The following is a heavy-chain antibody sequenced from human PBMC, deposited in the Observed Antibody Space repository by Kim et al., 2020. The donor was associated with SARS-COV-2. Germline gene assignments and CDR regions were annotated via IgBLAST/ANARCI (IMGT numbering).Heavy chain of an antibody. CDR1: GFTFSTYD. J-gene: IGHJ3*02. CDR2: IDSAGDT. D-gene: IGHD6-13*01. V-gene: IGHV3-13*04. Sequence: GSLRLSCAASGFTFSTYDMHWVRQATGKGLEWVSAIDSAGDTYYPGSVKGRFTISRENAKNSLYLQLNSLRAGDTAVYYCARRSITAVAFDIWGQGTMVTVSS. CDR3: ARRSITAVAFDI.